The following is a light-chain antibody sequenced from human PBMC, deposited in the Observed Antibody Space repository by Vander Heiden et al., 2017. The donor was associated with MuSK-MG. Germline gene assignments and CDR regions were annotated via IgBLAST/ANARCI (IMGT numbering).Light chain of an antibody. CDR2: KAS. CDR3: QQDNSYPLT. CDR1: QSISSW. Sequence: DIQMTQSPSTLSASVGDRVTITCRASQSISSWLAWYQQKPGKAPKLLIYKASNLESGVPSRFSGSGSETEFTLTISSLQPDDFATYYCQQDNSYPLTFGGGTKVEIK. V-gene: IGKV1-5*03. J-gene: IGKJ4*01.